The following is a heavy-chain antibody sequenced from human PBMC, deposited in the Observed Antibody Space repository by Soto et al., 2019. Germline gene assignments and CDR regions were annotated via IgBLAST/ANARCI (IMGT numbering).Heavy chain of an antibody. V-gene: IGHV1-69*13. J-gene: IGHJ4*02. D-gene: IGHD6-19*01. Sequence: EASVKVSCKASGGTFSSYAISWVRQAPGQGLEWMGGIIPIFGTANYAQKFQGRVTITADESTSTAYMELSSLRSEDTAVYYCARDAVASEYFDYWGQGTLVTVSS. CDR2: IIPIFGTA. CDR3: ARDAVASEYFDY. CDR1: GGTFSSYA.